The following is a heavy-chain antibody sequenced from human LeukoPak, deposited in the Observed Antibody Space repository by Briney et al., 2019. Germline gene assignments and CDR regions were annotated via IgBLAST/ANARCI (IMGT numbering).Heavy chain of an antibody. CDR2: VYSSGVG. CDR3: AREEFLHEIDSSGYFVY. V-gene: IGHV4-4*07. CDR1: GGSITGYY. D-gene: IGHD3-22*01. J-gene: IGHJ4*02. Sequence: SKTLSLTCTVSGGSITGYYWNWIRQPAGQGLEWLGRVYSSGVGNYNPSLTSRVTMSVGTSKNQFSLKLTSLTAADTAVYYCAREEFLHEIDSSGYFVYWGQGTLVTVSS.